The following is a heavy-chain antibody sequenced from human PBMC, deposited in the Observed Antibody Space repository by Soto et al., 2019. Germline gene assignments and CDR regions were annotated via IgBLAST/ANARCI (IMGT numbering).Heavy chain of an antibody. CDR1: GGTFSSYA. J-gene: IGHJ4*02. CDR2: IIPIFGTA. D-gene: IGHD2-2*01. Sequence: SVKVSCKASGGTFSSYAISWVRQAPGQGLEWMGGIIPIFGTANYAQKFQGRVTITADESTSTAYMELSSLRSEYTAVYYCARSGYCSSTSCYELGGWGQGTLVTVSS. V-gene: IGHV1-69*13. CDR3: ARSGYCSSTSCYELGG.